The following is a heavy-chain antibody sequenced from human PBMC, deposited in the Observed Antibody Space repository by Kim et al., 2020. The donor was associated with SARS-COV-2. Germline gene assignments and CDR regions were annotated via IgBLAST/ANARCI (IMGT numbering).Heavy chain of an antibody. Sequence: GGSLRLSCAASGFTLGPTWTTWVRQAPGKGLEWVANMNGDGSVNHYADSVKGRFTISRDNAKNSLYLQMNSLRGEDTAVYYCARDVTQDFGSGIYYDAYDIWGQGTVVTVSS. CDR1: GFTLGPTW. CDR3: ARDVTQDFGSGIYYDAYDI. V-gene: IGHV3-7*01. D-gene: IGHD3-10*01. J-gene: IGHJ3*02. CDR2: MNGDGSVN.